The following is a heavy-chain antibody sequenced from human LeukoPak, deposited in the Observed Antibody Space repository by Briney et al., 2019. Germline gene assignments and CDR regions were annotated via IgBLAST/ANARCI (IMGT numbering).Heavy chain of an antibody. CDR1: GDSISSSSYY. CDR2: IYYSGTT. V-gene: IGHV4-39*01. CDR3: AKGLRYLSFIDAFDI. D-gene: IGHD3-9*01. J-gene: IGHJ3*02. Sequence: PSETLSLTCTVSGDSISSSSYYWGWIRQPPGKGLEWIGSIYYSGTTYYNPSLKSRVTISVDTSKNQFSLKLSSVTAADTAMYYCAKGLRYLSFIDAFDIWGQGTMVTVSS.